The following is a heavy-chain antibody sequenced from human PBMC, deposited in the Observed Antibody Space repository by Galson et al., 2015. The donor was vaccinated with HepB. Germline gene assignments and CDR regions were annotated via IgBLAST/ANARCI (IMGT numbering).Heavy chain of an antibody. V-gene: IGHV7-4-1*02. Sequence: SVKVSCKASGYTFTSYAMNWVRQAPGQGLEWMGWINTNTGNPTYAQGFTGRFVFSLDTSVSTAYLQISSLKAEDTAVYYCARDLESTVVISHWYFDLWGRGTLVTVSS. CDR3: ARDLESTVVISHWYFDL. CDR1: GYTFTSYA. J-gene: IGHJ2*01. D-gene: IGHD4-23*01. CDR2: INTNTGNP.